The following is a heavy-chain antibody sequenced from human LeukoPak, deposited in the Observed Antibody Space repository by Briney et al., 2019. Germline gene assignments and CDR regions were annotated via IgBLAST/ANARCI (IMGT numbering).Heavy chain of an antibody. D-gene: IGHD6-6*01. CDR3: ATFLEQLDAGYYYYGMDV. Sequence: GGSLRLSCAASGFTFSSYAMTWVRQAPGKGLEWVAVISYDGSNKYYADSVKGRFTISRDNSKNTLYLQMNSLRAEDTAVYYCATFLEQLDAGYYYYGMDVWGQGTTVTVSS. CDR2: ISYDGSNK. CDR1: GFTFSSYA. V-gene: IGHV3-30-3*01. J-gene: IGHJ6*02.